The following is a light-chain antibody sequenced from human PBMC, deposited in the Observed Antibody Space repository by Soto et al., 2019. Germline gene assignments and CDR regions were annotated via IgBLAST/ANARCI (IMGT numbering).Light chain of an antibody. Sequence: EILLTQSPATLSVSPGERATLSCRSSQSINRNLGWDQQKPGQAPRLRIFAASTRAPGITARFSGSGSGTEFTLPISGLQSEDFAVYYCQQYNSWTSITFGQGTRLEVK. CDR3: QQYNSWTSIT. V-gene: IGKV3-15*01. J-gene: IGKJ5*01. CDR2: AAS. CDR1: QSINRN.